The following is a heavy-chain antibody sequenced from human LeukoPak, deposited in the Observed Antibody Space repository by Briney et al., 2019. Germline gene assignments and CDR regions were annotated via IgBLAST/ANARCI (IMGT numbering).Heavy chain of an antibody. CDR2: INHNGNVN. Sequence: GGSLRLSCAASGFTFSSYWMNWARQATGKGLEWVASINHNGNVNYYVDSVKGRFTISRDNAKNTLYLQMSNLRAEDTAVYFCARGGGLDVWGQGATVTVSS. CDR3: ARGGGLDV. J-gene: IGHJ6*02. V-gene: IGHV3-7*03. D-gene: IGHD3-16*01. CDR1: GFTFSSYW.